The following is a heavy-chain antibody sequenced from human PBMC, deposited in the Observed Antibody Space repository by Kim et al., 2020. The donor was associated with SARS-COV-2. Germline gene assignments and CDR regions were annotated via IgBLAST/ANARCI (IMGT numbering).Heavy chain of an antibody. V-gene: IGHV1-18*01. D-gene: IGHD4-17*01. CDR2: ISAYNGNT. CDR1: GYTFTSYG. CDR3: ATGHYGDYGEYYFYY. J-gene: IGHJ4*02. Sequence: ASVKVSCKASGYTFTSYGISWVRQAPGQGLEWMGWISAYNGNTNYAQKLQGRVTMTTDTSTSTAYMELRSLRSDDTAVYYCATGHYGDYGEYYFYYWGQGTLVTVSS.